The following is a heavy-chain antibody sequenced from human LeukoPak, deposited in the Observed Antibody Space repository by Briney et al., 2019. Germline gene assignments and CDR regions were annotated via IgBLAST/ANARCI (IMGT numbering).Heavy chain of an antibody. CDR1: GFTFSSYA. J-gene: IGHJ6*02. Sequence: GGSLRLSCAASGFTFSSYAMSWVRQAPGKGLEWVAVIWYDGSNKYYADSVKGRFTISRDNSKNTLYLQMNSLRAEDTAVYYCARDRESSSWERAFNYYYGMDVWGQGTTVTVSS. CDR2: IWYDGSNK. CDR3: ARDRESSSWERAFNYYYGMDV. D-gene: IGHD6-13*01. V-gene: IGHV3-33*08.